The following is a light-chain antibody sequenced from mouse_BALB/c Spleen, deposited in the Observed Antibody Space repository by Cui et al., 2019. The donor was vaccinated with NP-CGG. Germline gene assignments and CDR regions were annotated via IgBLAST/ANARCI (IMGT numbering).Light chain of an antibody. CDR3: ALWYSNHWV. CDR1: TGAVTTSNY. V-gene: IGLV1*01. Sequence: HAVVTQEYVLTTSPGETVTLTCRSSTGAVTTSNYANWVQEKPDHLFTGLMGCTNKRATGVPARFSGPLIGDKAALTLTGAETEDEAIYFCALWYSNHWVFGGGTKLTVL. J-gene: IGLJ1*01. CDR2: CTN.